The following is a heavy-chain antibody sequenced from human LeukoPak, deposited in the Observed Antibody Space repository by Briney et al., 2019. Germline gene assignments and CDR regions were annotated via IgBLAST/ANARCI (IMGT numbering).Heavy chain of an antibody. Sequence: PGGSLRLSCAASGFTFSSYSMNWVRQAPGKGLEWVSYISSSSSTIYYADSVKGRFTISRDNAKNSLYLQMNSLRAEDTAVYYCARGGHYYDSSGYDPYYYMDVWGKGTTVTVSS. J-gene: IGHJ6*03. D-gene: IGHD3-22*01. CDR2: ISSSSSTI. CDR3: ARGGHYYDSSGYDPYYYMDV. CDR1: GFTFSSYS. V-gene: IGHV3-48*01.